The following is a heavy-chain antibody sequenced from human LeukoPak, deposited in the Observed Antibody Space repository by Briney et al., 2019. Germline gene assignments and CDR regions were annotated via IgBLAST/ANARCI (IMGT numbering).Heavy chain of an antibody. V-gene: IGHV1-8*03. Sequence: ASVKVSCKTSGYTFTDYDVHWVRQAPGQGLEWMGWINPNSATTNYAQRLQGRVTFTRDTSTSTVYMELSSLRSEDTAVYYCARDETPDTAMVYYFDYWGQGTLVTVSS. J-gene: IGHJ4*02. CDR3: ARDETPDTAMVYYFDY. D-gene: IGHD5-18*01. CDR1: GYTFTDYD. CDR2: INPNSATT.